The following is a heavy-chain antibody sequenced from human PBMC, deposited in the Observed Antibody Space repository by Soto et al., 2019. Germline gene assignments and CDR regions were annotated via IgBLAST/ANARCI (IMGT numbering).Heavy chain of an antibody. CDR3: ARALHYSYGSGSYYKSPRSNWFDP. Sequence: SXTRSLTCAVYGGSFSGYYWSWIRQPRVKGLEWIGEINHSGSTNYNPSLKSRVTISVDTSKNQFSLKLSSVTAADTAVYYCARALHYSYGSGSYYKSPRSNWFDPWGQGTLVTVSS. CDR2: INHSGST. J-gene: IGHJ5*02. V-gene: IGHV4-34*01. CDR1: GGSFSGYY. D-gene: IGHD3-10*01.